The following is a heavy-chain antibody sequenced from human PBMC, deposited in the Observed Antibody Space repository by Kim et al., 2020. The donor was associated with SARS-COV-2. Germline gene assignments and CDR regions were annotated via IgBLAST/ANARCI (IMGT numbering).Heavy chain of an antibody. J-gene: IGHJ5*02. V-gene: IGHV4-34*01. Sequence: SQTLSLTCAVYGGSFSGYYWSWIRQPPGKGLEWIGEINHSGSTNYNPSLKSRVTISVDTSKNQFSLKLSSVTAADTAVYYCAREDGYNLSWFDPWGQGTLVTVSS. CDR2: INHSGST. D-gene: IGHD5-12*01. CDR1: GGSFSGYY. CDR3: AREDGYNLSWFDP.